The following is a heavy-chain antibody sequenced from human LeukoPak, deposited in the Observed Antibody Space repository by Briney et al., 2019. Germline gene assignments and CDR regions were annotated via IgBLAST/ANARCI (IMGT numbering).Heavy chain of an antibody. J-gene: IGHJ6*03. CDR2: IYYTGST. CDR3: VKGTTAYYHYYMDV. D-gene: IGHD4-17*01. CDR1: GYSVSSSNW. V-gene: IGHV4-28*06. Sequence: SETLSLTCAVSGYSVSSSNWWGWIRQPPGKGLECIGYIYYTGSTNYNPSLKSRVSMSIDTSNNHFSLKLSSVTALDTAVYYCVKGTTAYYHYYMDVWGKGTTVTVSS.